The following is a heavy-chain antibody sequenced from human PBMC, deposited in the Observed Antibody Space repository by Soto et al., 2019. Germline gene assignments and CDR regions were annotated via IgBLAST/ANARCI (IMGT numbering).Heavy chain of an antibody. CDR1: GFTFDDYA. CDR2: ISWNSGSI. CDR3: AKDGRYYYYGMDV. Sequence: EVQLVESGGGLVQPGRSLRLSCAASGFTFDDYAMHWVRQAPGTGLEWVSGISWNSGSIGYADSVKGRFTISRDKAKNSLYLQMNSLRAEDTALYYCAKDGRYYYYGMDVWGQGTTVTVSS. J-gene: IGHJ6*02. V-gene: IGHV3-9*01.